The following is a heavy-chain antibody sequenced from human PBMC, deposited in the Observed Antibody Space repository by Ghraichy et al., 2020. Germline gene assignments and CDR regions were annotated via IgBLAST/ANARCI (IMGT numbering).Heavy chain of an antibody. D-gene: IGHD6-19*01. Sequence: ASVKVSCKASGYTFTSYYMHWVRQAPGQGLEWMGIINPSGGSTSYAQKFQGRVTMTRDTSTSTVYMELSSLRSEDTAVYYCAREDSSGWYNEAFDIWGQGTMVTVSS. CDR3: AREDSSGWYNEAFDI. V-gene: IGHV1-46*01. J-gene: IGHJ3*02. CDR1: GYTFTSYY. CDR2: INPSGGST.